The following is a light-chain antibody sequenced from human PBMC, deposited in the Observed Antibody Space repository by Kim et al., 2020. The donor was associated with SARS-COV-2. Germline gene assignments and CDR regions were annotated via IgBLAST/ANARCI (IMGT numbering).Light chain of an antibody. V-gene: IGKV1-27*01. CDR1: QGSSNY. Sequence: ASVGESVTITCRARQGSSNYFAWYQHKPGKVPKLLIYAASAVQSGVPSRFSGSGSGTDFTLTSRSLKPEDVATDYCQKYNSAPLTFGGGNKADI. CDR3: QKYNSAPLT. CDR2: AAS. J-gene: IGKJ4*01.